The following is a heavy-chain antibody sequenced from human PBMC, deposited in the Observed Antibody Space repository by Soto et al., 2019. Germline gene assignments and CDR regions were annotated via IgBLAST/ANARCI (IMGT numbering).Heavy chain of an antibody. CDR2: IYYSGST. D-gene: IGHD6-13*01. V-gene: IGHV4-59*01. J-gene: IGHJ5*02. CDR1: GGSISSYY. Sequence: PSETLSLTCTFSGGSISSYYWSLIRQPPGKGLEWIGYIYYSGSTNYNPSLKSRVTISVDTSKNQFSLKLSSVTAAGTAVYYCARWYSSSWYGNWFDPWGQGTLVTVSS. CDR3: ARWYSSSWYGNWFDP.